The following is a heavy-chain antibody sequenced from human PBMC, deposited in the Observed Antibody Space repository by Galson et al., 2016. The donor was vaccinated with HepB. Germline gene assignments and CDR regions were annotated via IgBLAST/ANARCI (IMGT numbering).Heavy chain of an antibody. CDR3: ARGSRSIPNALDI. CDR2: INGDGSST. D-gene: IGHD2-21*01. Sequence: SLRLSCAASGFTVSTNYMIWVRQAPGKGLVWVSRINGDGSSTNYADSVKGRFTISRENAKNTLFLQMNSLGAEDTAVYYCARGSRSIPNALDIWGQGTVVTVSS. J-gene: IGHJ3*02. V-gene: IGHV3-74*01. CDR1: GFTVSTNY.